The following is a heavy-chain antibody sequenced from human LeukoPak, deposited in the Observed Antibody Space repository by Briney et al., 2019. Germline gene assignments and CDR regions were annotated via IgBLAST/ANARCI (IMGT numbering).Heavy chain of an antibody. CDR2: IYYSGST. Sequence: SETLSLTCTVSGGFIQSGSYYWGWIRQPPGKGLEWIGSIYYSGSTYYNTSLKSRVIISVDTSKNQFSLKLSSVTAADTAVYYCASAGVRGVNYFDYWGQGTLVTVSS. CDR3: ASAGVRGVNYFDY. J-gene: IGHJ4*02. V-gene: IGHV4-39*07. CDR1: GGFIQSGSYY. D-gene: IGHD3-10*01.